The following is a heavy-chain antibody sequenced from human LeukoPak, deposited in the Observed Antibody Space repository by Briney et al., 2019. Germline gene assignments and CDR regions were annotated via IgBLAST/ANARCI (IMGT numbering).Heavy chain of an antibody. CDR3: AREVYDFWSGYRLYYFDY. CDR1: GFTFSSNW. Sequence: GGSLRLSCAVSGFTFSSNWMSWVRQAPGKGLEWVANIKQDGSEKYYVDSVKGRFTISRDNAKNSLYLQMNSLRAEDTAVYYCAREVYDFWSGYRLYYFDYWGQGTLVTVSS. CDR2: IKQDGSEK. J-gene: IGHJ4*02. V-gene: IGHV3-7*01. D-gene: IGHD3-3*01.